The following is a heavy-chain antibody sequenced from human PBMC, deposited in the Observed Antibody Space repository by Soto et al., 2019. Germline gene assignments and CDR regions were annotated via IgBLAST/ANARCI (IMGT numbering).Heavy chain of an antibody. CDR1: GGSISSYY. J-gene: IGHJ6*03. D-gene: IGHD6-13*01. CDR3: ARDKVGIAAAGVYYYYYYMDV. CDR2: IYYSGST. Sequence: SETLSLTCTVSGGSISSYYWSWIRQPPGKGLEWIGYIYYSGSTNYNPSLKSRVTISVDTAKNQDSLKRTSVTAADTAVYYCARDKVGIAAAGVYYYYYYMDVWGKGTTVTVSS. V-gene: IGHV4-59*01.